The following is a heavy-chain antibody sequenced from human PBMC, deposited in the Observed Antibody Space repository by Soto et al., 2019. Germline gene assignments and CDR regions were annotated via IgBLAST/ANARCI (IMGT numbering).Heavy chain of an antibody. J-gene: IGHJ4*02. D-gene: IGHD6-13*01. Sequence: EVQLVESGGGLVQPGGSLRLSCAASGFTFSSYAMHWVRQAPGKGLEYVSAISSNGGSTYYANSVKGRFTISRDNCKNTLYLQMGSLRVEDMAVYYCARAGYSSSWYYFDYWGQGTLVTVSS. V-gene: IGHV3-64*01. CDR2: ISSNGGST. CDR3: ARAGYSSSWYYFDY. CDR1: GFTFSSYA.